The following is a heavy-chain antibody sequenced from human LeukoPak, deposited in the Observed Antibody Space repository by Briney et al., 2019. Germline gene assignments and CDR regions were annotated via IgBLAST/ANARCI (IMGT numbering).Heavy chain of an antibody. Sequence: ASVKVSCKASGYTFTGYYMHWVRQAPGQGLEWMGWINPNSGGTNYAQKFQGRVTMTRDTSISTAYMELSRLRSDDTAVYYCAIPLGELSLYPSYYYYYGMDVWGQGATGTVSS. CDR3: AIPLGELSLYPSYYYYYGMDV. CDR2: INPNSGGT. CDR1: GYTFTGYY. D-gene: IGHD3-16*02. J-gene: IGHJ6*01. V-gene: IGHV1-2*02.